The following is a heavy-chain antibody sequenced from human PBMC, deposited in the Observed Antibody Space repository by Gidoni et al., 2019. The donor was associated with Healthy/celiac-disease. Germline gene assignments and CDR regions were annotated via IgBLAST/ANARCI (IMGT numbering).Heavy chain of an antibody. V-gene: IGHV3-30-3*01. CDR2: TSYDGSNK. CDR3: ARASGIVVVPAAFRLVRARYFDL. Sequence: QVQLVESGGGVVQPGRSLRLSCAASGFTFSSYAMHWVRQAPGKGLEWVAVTSYDGSNKYYADSVKGRFTISRDNSKNTLYLQMNSLRAEDTAVYYCARASGIVVVPAAFRLVRARYFDLWGRGTLVTVSS. D-gene: IGHD2-2*01. CDR1: GFTFSSYA. J-gene: IGHJ2*01.